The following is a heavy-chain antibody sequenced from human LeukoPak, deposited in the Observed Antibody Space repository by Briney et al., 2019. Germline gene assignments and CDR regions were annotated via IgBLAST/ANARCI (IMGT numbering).Heavy chain of an antibody. CDR1: GFTFSDYY. Sequence: GGSLRLSCAASGFTFSDYYMSWIRQAPGKGLEWVSYISSSGSTIYYADSVKGRFTISRDNAKNSLYLQMNSLRAEDTAVYYCARQWELTDYYYYGMDVWGQGTTVTVSS. CDR2: ISSSGSTI. CDR3: ARQWELTDYYYYGMDV. J-gene: IGHJ6*02. V-gene: IGHV3-11*01. D-gene: IGHD1-26*01.